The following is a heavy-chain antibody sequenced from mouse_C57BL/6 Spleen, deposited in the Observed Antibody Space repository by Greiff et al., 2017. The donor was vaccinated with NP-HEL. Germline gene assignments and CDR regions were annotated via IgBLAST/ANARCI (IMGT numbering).Heavy chain of an antibody. D-gene: IGHD1-1*01. CDR3: ARPITTVVATWYFDV. J-gene: IGHJ1*03. V-gene: IGHV5-6*01. Sequence: EVQRVESGGDLVKPGGSLKLSCAASGFTFSSYGMSWVRQTPDKRLEWVATISSGGSYTYYPDSVKGRFTISRDNAKNTLYLQMSSLKSEDTAMYYCARPITTVVATWYFDVWGTGTTVTVSS. CDR1: GFTFSSYG. CDR2: ISSGGSYT.